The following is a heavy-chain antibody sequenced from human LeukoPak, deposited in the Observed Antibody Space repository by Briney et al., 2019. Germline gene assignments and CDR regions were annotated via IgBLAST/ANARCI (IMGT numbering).Heavy chain of an antibody. Sequence: GGSLRLSCAASGFTFSSYSMNWVRQAPGKGLEWVSSISSSSSYIYYADSVKGRFTISRDNAKNSLYLQRNSLRAEDTAVYYCARGGYQLPQGLYYYYYMDVWGKGTTVTISS. CDR1: GFTFSSYS. CDR3: ARGGYQLPQGLYYYYYMDV. CDR2: ISSSSSYI. D-gene: IGHD2-2*01. V-gene: IGHV3-21*01. J-gene: IGHJ6*03.